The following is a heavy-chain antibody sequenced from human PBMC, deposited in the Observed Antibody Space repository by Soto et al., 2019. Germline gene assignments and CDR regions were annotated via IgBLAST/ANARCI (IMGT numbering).Heavy chain of an antibody. Sequence: QVQLQQWGAGLLKPSETLSLTCAVYGGSFSGYYWSWIRQPPGKGLEWIGEINHSGSTNYNPSLKSRVTISVDTSKNQFSLKLSSVTAADTAVYYCARDRYSSSGADAFDILGQGTMVTVSS. D-gene: IGHD6-13*01. J-gene: IGHJ3*02. CDR3: ARDRYSSSGADAFDI. CDR1: GGSFSGYY. CDR2: INHSGST. V-gene: IGHV4-34*01.